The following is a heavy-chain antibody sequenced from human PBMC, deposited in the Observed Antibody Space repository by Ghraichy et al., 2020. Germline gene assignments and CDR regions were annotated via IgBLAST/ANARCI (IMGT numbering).Heavy chain of an antibody. CDR2: IKSKTDGGTT. V-gene: IGHV3-15*01. Sequence: LSLTCAASGFTFSNAWMSWVRQAPGKGLEWVGRIKSKTDGGTTDYAAPVKGRFTISRDDSKNTLYLQMNSLKTEDTAVYYCTTGTRLGYCSGGSCYQDVDYWGQGTLVTVSS. CDR1: GFTFSNAW. D-gene: IGHD2-15*01. J-gene: IGHJ4*02. CDR3: TTGTRLGYCSGGSCYQDVDY.